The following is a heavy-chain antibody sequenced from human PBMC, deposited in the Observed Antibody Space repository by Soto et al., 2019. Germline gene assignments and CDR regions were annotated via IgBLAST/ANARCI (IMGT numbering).Heavy chain of an antibody. CDR2: INPVFGET. J-gene: IGHJ4*02. CDR3: ARFYGGWFFDY. D-gene: IGHD6-19*01. V-gene: IGHV1-24*01. Sequence: ASVKVSCTVSGYTLTELSMHWVRQAPGKGLEWMGGINPVFGETNYAQKFQGRVTITADESTSTAYMELSSLRSEDTAVYYCARFYGGWFFDYWGQGTLVTVSS. CDR1: GYTLTELS.